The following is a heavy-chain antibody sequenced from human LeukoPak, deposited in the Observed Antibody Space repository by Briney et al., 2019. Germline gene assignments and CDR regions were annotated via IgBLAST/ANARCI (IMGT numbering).Heavy chain of an antibody. V-gene: IGHV4-39*07. Sequence: SETLSLTCTVSGGSISSNSYYWGWIRQPPGKGLEWIGNIYYSGSTNYNPSLKSRVTISVDTSKNQFSLKLSSVTAADTAVYYCARSAEYDSSGYYYYYYYMDVWGKGTTVTISS. CDR3: ARSAEYDSSGYYYYYYYMDV. CDR1: GGSISSNSYY. D-gene: IGHD3-22*01. CDR2: IYYSGST. J-gene: IGHJ6*03.